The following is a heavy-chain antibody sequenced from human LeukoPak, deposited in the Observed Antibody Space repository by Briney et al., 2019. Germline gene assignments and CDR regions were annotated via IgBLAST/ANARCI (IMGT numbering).Heavy chain of an antibody. Sequence: GGSLRLSCAASGFTFDTYAMHWVRQAPGEGLEWMAVIWYDGSRKEYADSVKGRFTVSRDNSKNTLDMQMNSLRAEDTAVYYCARGYCTGANCRRDYQYGMDVWGQGTTVTVSS. CDR2: IWYDGSRK. V-gene: IGHV3-33*01. D-gene: IGHD2-8*02. CDR3: ARGYCTGANCRRDYQYGMDV. CDR1: GFTFDTYA. J-gene: IGHJ6*02.